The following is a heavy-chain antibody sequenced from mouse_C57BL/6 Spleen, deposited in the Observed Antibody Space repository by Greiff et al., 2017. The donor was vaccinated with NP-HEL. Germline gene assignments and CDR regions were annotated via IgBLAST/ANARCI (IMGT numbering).Heavy chain of an antibody. CDR3: ARGIYDGYLWFAY. J-gene: IGHJ3*01. Sequence: VQLQQSGAELARPGASVKLSCKASGYTFTSYGISWVKQRTGQGLEWIGEIYPRSGNTYYNEKFKGKATLTADKSSSTAYMELRSLTSEDSAVYFCARGIYDGYLWFAYWGQGTLVTVSA. D-gene: IGHD2-3*01. CDR2: IYPRSGNT. V-gene: IGHV1-81*01. CDR1: GYTFTSYG.